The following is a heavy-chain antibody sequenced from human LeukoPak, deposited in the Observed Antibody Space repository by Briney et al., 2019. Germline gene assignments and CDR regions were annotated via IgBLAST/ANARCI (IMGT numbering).Heavy chain of an antibody. D-gene: IGHD1-26*01. CDR2: IYYSGGT. CDR1: GGFISSSSYY. CDR3: ARHGVPGLVRVTSDNWFDP. J-gene: IGHJ5*02. V-gene: IGHV4-39*01. Sequence: NPSETLSLTCTVSGGFISSSSYYWGWIRQPPGKGLEWIASIYYSGGTYYNPSLKSRVTISVDTSKNQFSLNLSFVTAADTAIYYCARHGVPGLVRVTSDNWFDPWGQGSLVTVSS.